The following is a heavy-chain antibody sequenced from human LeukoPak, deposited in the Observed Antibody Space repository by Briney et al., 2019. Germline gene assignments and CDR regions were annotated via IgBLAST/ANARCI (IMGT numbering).Heavy chain of an antibody. CDR3: ARQIRWATFDY. V-gene: IGHV4-31*03. CDR1: VGSISSGCYY. Sequence: PSETLSLTCTVSVGSISSGCYYWSWIRQHPGKGLEWIGYIYYSGSTYYNPSLKSRVTISVDTSKNQFSLKLSSVTAADTAVYYCARQIRWATFDYWGQGTLVTVSS. CDR2: IYYSGST. D-gene: IGHD4-23*01. J-gene: IGHJ4*02.